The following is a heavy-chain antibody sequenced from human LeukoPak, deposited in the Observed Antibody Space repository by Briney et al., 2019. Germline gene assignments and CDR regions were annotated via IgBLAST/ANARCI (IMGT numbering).Heavy chain of an antibody. CDR1: GGTFSSYA. CDR2: IIPIFGTA. V-gene: IGHV1-69*05. Sequence: ASVKVSCKASGGTFSSYAISWVRQAPGQGLEWMGGIIPIFGTANYAQKFQGRVTITTDESTSTAYMELSSLRSEDTALYHCARVPGVEWTWGRQYYYYMDVWGKGTTVTVSS. J-gene: IGHJ6*03. CDR3: ARVPGVEWTWGRQYYYYMDV. D-gene: IGHD3-3*01.